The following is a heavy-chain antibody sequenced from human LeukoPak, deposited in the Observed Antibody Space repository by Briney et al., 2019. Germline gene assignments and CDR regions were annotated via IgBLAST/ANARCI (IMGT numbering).Heavy chain of an antibody. J-gene: IGHJ4*02. Sequence: GGSLRLSCAASGFTFSSYAMSWVRQAPGKGLEWVSVINGSGGSTYYADSVKGRFTISRDNSKNTLYLQMISLRAEDTAVYYCAKVHMVRGVNGCLDYWGQGTLVTVSS. D-gene: IGHD3-10*01. CDR2: INGSGGST. V-gene: IGHV3-23*01. CDR1: GFTFSSYA. CDR3: AKVHMVRGVNGCLDY.